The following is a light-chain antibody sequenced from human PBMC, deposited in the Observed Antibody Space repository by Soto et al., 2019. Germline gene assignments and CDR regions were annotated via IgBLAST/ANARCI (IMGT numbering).Light chain of an antibody. V-gene: IGLV2-14*03. J-gene: IGLJ1*01. CDR2: DVS. CDR3: SSYTTSNTRQIV. Sequence: SVLTQPASVSGSPGQSITISCTGTSSDVGGYNCVSWYQHHPGKAPKLMIYDVSNRPSGVSNRFSGSKSGNAASLTISGLQPEEEADYYCSSYTTSNTRQIVFGTGTKVTVL. CDR1: SSDVGGYNC.